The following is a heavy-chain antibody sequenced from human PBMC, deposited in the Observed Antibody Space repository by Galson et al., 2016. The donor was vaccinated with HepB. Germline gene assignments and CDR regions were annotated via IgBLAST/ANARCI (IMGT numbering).Heavy chain of an antibody. Sequence: SLRLSCAASGFTFDDYLMHWVRQAPGKGLEWVSGISWSSESIGYADSVEGRFTISRDNAKNSLYLQMNSLRPEDTALYYCAKGGASGGMDVWGQGTTVTVSS. V-gene: IGHV3-9*01. CDR3: AKGGASGGMDV. J-gene: IGHJ6*02. D-gene: IGHD3-16*01. CDR1: GFTFDDYL. CDR2: ISWSSESI.